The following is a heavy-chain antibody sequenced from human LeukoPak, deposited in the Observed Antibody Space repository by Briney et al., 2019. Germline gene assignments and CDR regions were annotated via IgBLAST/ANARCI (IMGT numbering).Heavy chain of an antibody. CDR1: GGSISSYY. J-gene: IGHJ4*02. V-gene: IGHV4-59*01. CDR2: IYYSGST. CDR3: ARISLDKYSYGTLIDY. Sequence: SETLSLTCTVSGGSISSYYWGWIRQPPGKGLEWIGYIYYSGSTNYNPSLKSRVTISVDTSKNQFSLKLSSVTAADTAVYYCARISLDKYSYGTLIDYWGQGTLVTVSS. D-gene: IGHD5-18*01.